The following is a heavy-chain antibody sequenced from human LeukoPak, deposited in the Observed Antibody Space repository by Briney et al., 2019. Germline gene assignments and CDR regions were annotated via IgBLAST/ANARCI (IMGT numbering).Heavy chain of an antibody. CDR1: GFTFSSYA. CDR3: ARDRNYDGSVYYEDDYFDY. J-gene: IGHJ4*02. V-gene: IGHV3-30*04. CDR2: ISYDGSNK. D-gene: IGHD3-22*01. Sequence: PGGSLRLSCAASGFTFSSYAMHWVRQAPGKGLEWVAVISYDGSNKYYADSVKGRFTISRDNSKNSLYLQMNSLRAEDTAVYYCARDRNYDGSVYYEDDYFDYWGQGTLVTVSS.